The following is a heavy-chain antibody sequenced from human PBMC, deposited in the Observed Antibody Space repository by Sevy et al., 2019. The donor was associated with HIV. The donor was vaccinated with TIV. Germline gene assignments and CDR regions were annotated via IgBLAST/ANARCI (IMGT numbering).Heavy chain of an antibody. CDR3: AKDRVSGTYYTGDFDY. V-gene: IGHV3-23*01. CDR1: GFTFSTYA. CDR2: ISGSGGST. J-gene: IGHJ4*02. Sequence: GGSLRLSCAASGFTFSTYAMTWVRQAPGKGLEWVSVISGSGGSTYYADSAKGRFTISRDNSKNTLYLQMNSLRAEDTAVYYCAKDRVSGTYYTGDFDYWGQGTLVTVSS. D-gene: IGHD3-10*01.